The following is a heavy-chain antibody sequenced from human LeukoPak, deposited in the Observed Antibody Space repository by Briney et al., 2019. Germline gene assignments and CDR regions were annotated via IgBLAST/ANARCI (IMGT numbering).Heavy chain of an antibody. Sequence: PSETLSLTCTVSGDSMSTYYWNWIRQTPGKGLEWIGYIYHSGNTNYNPSLKSRVTISIDTSKNQFSLKLSSVTAADTAVYYCARAGRSSSSPYYFYYYMDVWGRGTTVAIS. V-gene: IGHV4-59*01. D-gene: IGHD6-6*01. CDR3: ARAGRSSSSPYYFYYYMDV. CDR2: IYHSGNT. J-gene: IGHJ6*03. CDR1: GDSMSTYY.